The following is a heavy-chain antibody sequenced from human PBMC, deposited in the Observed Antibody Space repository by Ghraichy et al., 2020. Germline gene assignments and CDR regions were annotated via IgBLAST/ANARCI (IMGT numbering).Heavy chain of an antibody. J-gene: IGHJ5*02. CDR1: GGSISSSNW. V-gene: IGHV4-4*02. D-gene: IGHD6-13*01. CDR2: IYHSGSP. Sequence: SETLSLTCAVSGGSISSSNWWCWVRQPPGKGLEWIGEIYHSGSPNYHPSLKSRVTISVDKSKNQFSLKLSSVTAADTAVYYCVSVAAAEGGWFDPWGQGTLVTVSS. CDR3: VSVAAAEGGWFDP.